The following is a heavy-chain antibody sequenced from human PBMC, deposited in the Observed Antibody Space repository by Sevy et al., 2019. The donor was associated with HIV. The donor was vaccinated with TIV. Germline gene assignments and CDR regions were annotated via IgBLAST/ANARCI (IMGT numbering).Heavy chain of an antibody. J-gene: IGHJ4*02. D-gene: IGHD5-12*01. CDR3: ARVVATITLYYFDY. CDR1: GFTVSSNY. Sequence: GGSLRLSCAASGFTVSSNYMSWVRQAPGKGLEWVSVIYSGGGTYYADSVKGRFTISRDNSKNTLYLQMNSLRAEDTAVYYCARVVATITLYYFDYWGQGTLVTVSS. CDR2: IYSGGGT. V-gene: IGHV3-66*01.